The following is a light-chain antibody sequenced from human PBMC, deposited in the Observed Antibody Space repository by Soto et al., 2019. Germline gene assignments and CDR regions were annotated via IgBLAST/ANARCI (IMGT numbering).Light chain of an antibody. Sequence: QSVLTQPAPVSGSPGQSITISCTGTSSDVGSYNLVSWYQQHPGKAPKLMIYEGSKRPSGVSNRFSGSKSGNTASLTISGLQAEDEADYYCCSYAGSLWVFGGGTKLTV. CDR2: EGS. CDR3: CSYAGSLWV. CDR1: SSDVGSYNL. J-gene: IGLJ3*02. V-gene: IGLV2-23*01.